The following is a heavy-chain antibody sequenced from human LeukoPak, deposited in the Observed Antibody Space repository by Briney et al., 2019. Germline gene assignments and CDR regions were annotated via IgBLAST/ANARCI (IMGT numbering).Heavy chain of an antibody. D-gene: IGHD6-13*01. V-gene: IGHV4-39*07. CDR2: IYYTGST. Sequence: SETLSLTCTVSGGSISRSSYYWGWIRQPPGRGLEWIGSIYYTGSTYYNPSLKSRVTISVDTSKNQFSLKLSSVTAADTAVYYCARAGVGRQLVLSKRKDAFDIWGQGTMVTVSS. CDR3: ARAGVGRQLVLSKRKDAFDI. CDR1: GGSISRSSYY. J-gene: IGHJ3*02.